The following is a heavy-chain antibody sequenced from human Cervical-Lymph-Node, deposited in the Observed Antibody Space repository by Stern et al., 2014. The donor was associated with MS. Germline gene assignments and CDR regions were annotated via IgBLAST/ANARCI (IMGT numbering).Heavy chain of an antibody. Sequence: QDQLVQSGAEVKKPGASVKVSCTASGYTFTGFFLHWVRQAPGQGIEWVGWINPNTGVTKSAQKFQGWVTLTRDTSINTVYMELNRLKSDDTAVFYCARGYPFFDNWGQGTLVTVSS. V-gene: IGHV1-2*04. J-gene: IGHJ4*02. CDR3: ARGYPFFDN. CDR2: INPNTGVT. CDR1: GYTFTGFF. D-gene: IGHD2-15*01.